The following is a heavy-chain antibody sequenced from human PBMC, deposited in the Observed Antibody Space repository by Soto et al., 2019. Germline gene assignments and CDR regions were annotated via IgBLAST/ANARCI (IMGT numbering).Heavy chain of an antibody. Sequence: GGSLRLSCAASGFTFSSYGMHWVRQAPGKGLEWVAVISYDGSNKYYADSVKGRFTISRDNSKNTLYLQMNSLRAEDTAVYYCANGIWKDRGFYYYGMDVWGQGTTVTVSS. D-gene: IGHD2-15*01. J-gene: IGHJ6*02. CDR3: ANGIWKDRGFYYYGMDV. V-gene: IGHV3-30*18. CDR2: ISYDGSNK. CDR1: GFTFSSYG.